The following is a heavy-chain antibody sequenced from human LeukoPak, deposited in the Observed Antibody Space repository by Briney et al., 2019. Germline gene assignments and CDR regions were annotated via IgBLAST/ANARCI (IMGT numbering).Heavy chain of an antibody. Sequence: SETLSLTCAVYGGSFSGYYWSLIRQPPGKGLEWIGEINHSGSTNYNPSLKSRVTISVDTSKNQFSLKLSSVTAADTAVYYCARGTVTTSYFDYWGQGTLVTVSS. V-gene: IGHV4-34*01. J-gene: IGHJ4*02. CDR3: ARGTVTTSYFDY. CDR2: INHSGST. D-gene: IGHD4-17*01. CDR1: GGSFSGYY.